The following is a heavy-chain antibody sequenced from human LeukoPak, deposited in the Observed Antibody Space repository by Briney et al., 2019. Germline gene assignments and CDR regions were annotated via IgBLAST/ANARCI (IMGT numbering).Heavy chain of an antibody. J-gene: IGHJ4*02. V-gene: IGHV4-39*07. CDR2: IYYSGST. CDR1: GGSISSSSYY. Sequence: SETLSLTCTISGGSISSSSYYWGWIRQPPGKGLDWIGSIYYSGSTYYNPSLKSRVTISVDTSKNQFSLRLNSVTAADTAVYYCARRYCSGHSCFFFDSWGQGTLVTVSS. CDR3: ARRYCSGHSCFFFDS. D-gene: IGHD2-15*01.